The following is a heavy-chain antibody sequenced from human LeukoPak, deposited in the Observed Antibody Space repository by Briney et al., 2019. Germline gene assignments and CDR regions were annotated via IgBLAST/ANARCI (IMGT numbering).Heavy chain of an antibody. D-gene: IGHD3-10*01. V-gene: IGHV1-2*02. CDR2: INPNSGGT. J-gene: IGHJ4*02. CDR1: GYSFSTYG. Sequence: ASVKVSCKASGYSFSTYGITWVRQAPGQGLEWMGWINPNSGGTNYAQKFQGRVTMTRDTSISTAYMELSRLRSDDTAVYYCARSMVRGVIPPGGYWGQGTLVTVSS. CDR3: ARSMVRGVIPPGGY.